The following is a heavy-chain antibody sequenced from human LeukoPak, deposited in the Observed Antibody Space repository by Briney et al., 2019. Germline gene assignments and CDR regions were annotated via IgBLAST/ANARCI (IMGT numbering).Heavy chain of an antibody. CDR1: GFTFSSHW. CDR3: ARSLVVPAACDY. CDR2: IDSDGSST. J-gene: IGHJ4*02. V-gene: IGHV3-74*01. Sequence: GGSLKLSCVASGFTFSSHWMYWVRQAPGKGLVWVSRIDSDGSSTNYADSVKGRFTISRDNAKNTLYMQMSSLRAEDTAVYYCARSLVVPAACDYWGQGTLVTVSS. D-gene: IGHD2-2*01.